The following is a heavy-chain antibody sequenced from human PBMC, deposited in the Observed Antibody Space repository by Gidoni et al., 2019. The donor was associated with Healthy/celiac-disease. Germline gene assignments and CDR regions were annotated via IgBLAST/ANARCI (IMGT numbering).Heavy chain of an antibody. Sequence: QVQLVQSGAEVKKPGASVKVSCQASGYTFTSYYMHWVRQAPGQGLEWMGIINPSGGSTSYAQKFQGRVTMTRDTSTSTVYMELSSLRSEDTAVYYCARDLGSKKGVDYWGQGTLVTVSS. CDR2: INPSGGST. V-gene: IGHV1-46*01. CDR3: ARDLGSKKGVDY. D-gene: IGHD2-2*01. CDR1: GYTFTSYY. J-gene: IGHJ4*02.